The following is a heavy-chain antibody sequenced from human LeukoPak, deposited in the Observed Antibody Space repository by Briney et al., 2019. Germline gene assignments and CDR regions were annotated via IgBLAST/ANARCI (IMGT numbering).Heavy chain of an antibody. Sequence: SETLSLTCTVSGGSLSRYYWSWIRQPAGKGLEWIGGIYTSGGTNYNPSLTSRVTISVDTSKNQFSLKLSAVTAADTVVYYCARELLWFGEGVANMDVWGKVTTVTISS. CDR2: IYTSGGT. CDR3: ARELLWFGEGVANMDV. V-gene: IGHV4-4*07. CDR1: GGSLSRYY. J-gene: IGHJ6*03. D-gene: IGHD3-10*01.